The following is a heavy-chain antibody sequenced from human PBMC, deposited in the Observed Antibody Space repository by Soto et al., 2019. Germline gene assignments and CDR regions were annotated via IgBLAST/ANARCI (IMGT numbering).Heavy chain of an antibody. Sequence: SETLSLTCTVSGGSMIAYYWNWMRQPPGKGLQWIGYTYYSGSTTYNPSLKSRVTISVDSSKNQFSLKLDSVTPADTAVYYCARVSGTDGKRYFDYWGPGTLVTVSS. CDR1: GGSMIAYY. V-gene: IGHV4-59*01. CDR3: ARVSGTDGKRYFDY. D-gene: IGHD6-25*01. J-gene: IGHJ4*02. CDR2: TYYSGST.